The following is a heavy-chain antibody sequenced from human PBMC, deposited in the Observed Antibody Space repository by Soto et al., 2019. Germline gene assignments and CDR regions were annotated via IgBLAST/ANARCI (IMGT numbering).Heavy chain of an antibody. D-gene: IGHD3-16*01. J-gene: IGHJ5*02. CDR3: ARQKTMGNWFDP. CDR1: GGSVSSSSYY. Sequence: PSETLSLTCTVSGGSVSSSSYYWGWIRQPPGKGLEWIGSIFYSGSTYYNPSLKSRVTISVDTSKNQFSLKLSSVTAADTAVHYCARQKTMGNWFDPWGQGTLVTVSS. CDR2: IFYSGST. V-gene: IGHV4-39*01.